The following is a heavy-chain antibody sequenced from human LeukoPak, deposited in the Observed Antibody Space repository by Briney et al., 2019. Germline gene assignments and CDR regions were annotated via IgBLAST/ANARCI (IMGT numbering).Heavy chain of an antibody. D-gene: IGHD2-2*01. V-gene: IGHV1-2*02. CDR1: GYTFTGYY. CDR3: ARTGCSSTSCYYGDY. Sequence: ASVKVSRKASGYTFTGYYMHWVRQAPGQGLEWMGWINPNSGGTNYAQKFQGRVTMTRDTSISTAYMELSRLRSDDTAVYYCARTGCSSTSCYYGDYWGQGTLVTVSS. CDR2: INPNSGGT. J-gene: IGHJ4*02.